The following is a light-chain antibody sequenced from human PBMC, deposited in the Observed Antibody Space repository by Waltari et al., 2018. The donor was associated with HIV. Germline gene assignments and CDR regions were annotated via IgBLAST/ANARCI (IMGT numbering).Light chain of an antibody. CDR3: HQYGSLPIT. V-gene: IGKV3-20*01. CDR1: QSVSSSY. CDR2: GAS. J-gene: IGKJ5*01. Sequence: EIVLTQSPGTLSLSPGERATISCRASQSVSSSYLAWYQQKPGQAPRLLIYGASSRATGIPDRFSGSGSGTDFTLTISRVEPEDFAVYYCHQYGSLPITFGQGTRLEIK.